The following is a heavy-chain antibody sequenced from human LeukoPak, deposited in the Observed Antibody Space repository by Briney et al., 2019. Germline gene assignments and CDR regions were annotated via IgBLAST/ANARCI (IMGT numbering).Heavy chain of an antibody. CDR1: GGSIDSYH. V-gene: IGHV4-4*07. J-gene: IGHJ2*01. CDR2: IYTSGST. Sequence: SETLSLTCTVSGGSIDSYHWSWVRHPAGRGLEWIGRIYTSGSTNYNPSLKSRVTMSVDTSKNQFSLKLSSVTAADTAVYYCARVAQKLERIALAATSEWRANWYFDLWGRGTLVTVSS. D-gene: IGHD6-19*01. CDR3: ARVAQKLERIALAATSEWRANWYFDL.